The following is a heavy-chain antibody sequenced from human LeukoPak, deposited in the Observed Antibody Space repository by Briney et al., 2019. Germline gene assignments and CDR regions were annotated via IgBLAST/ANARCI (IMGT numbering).Heavy chain of an antibody. V-gene: IGHV4-4*07. CDR3: ARDVRYASGWSTPES. Sequence: SETLSLTCTVSGGSTINHYWSWIRQPAGKGLEWIGRIYSSGSANYSPSLKSRVSMSIDTSNNHFSLNLTSVTAAGTALYFCARDVRYASGWSTPESWGQGTLVTVSS. CDR2: IYSSGSA. D-gene: IGHD6-19*01. CDR1: GGSTINHY. J-gene: IGHJ5*02.